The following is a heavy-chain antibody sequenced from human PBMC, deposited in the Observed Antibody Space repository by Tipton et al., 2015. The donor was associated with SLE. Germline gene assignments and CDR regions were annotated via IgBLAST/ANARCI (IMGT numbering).Heavy chain of an antibody. CDR1: GGSISSSSYY. Sequence: TLSLTCTVSGGSISSSSYYWSWIRQPPGKGLEWIGYIYYSGSTNYNPSLKSRVTISVDTSKNQFSLKLSSVTAADTAVYYYARVGADDIWGQGTMVTVSS. CDR3: ARVGADDI. J-gene: IGHJ3*02. CDR2: IYYSGST. D-gene: IGHD3-3*01. V-gene: IGHV4-61*01.